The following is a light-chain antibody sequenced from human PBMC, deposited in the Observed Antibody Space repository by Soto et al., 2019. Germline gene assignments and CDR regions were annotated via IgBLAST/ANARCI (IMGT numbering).Light chain of an antibody. CDR2: AAS. V-gene: IGKV1-12*01. CDR3: QQADSLPLVT. J-gene: IGKJ5*01. Sequence: DIQMTQSPSSVSASVGDRVTITCRASQDISTWLAWYQQKPGKAPKLLIYAASSLFSGVPSRFSGSGSGTDLTLTISSLQPEDFATYYCQQADSLPLVTFGQGTRLEIK. CDR1: QDISTW.